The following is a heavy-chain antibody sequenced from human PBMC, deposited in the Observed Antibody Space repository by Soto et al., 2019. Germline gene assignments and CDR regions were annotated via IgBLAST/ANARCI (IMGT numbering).Heavy chain of an antibody. J-gene: IGHJ6*02. V-gene: IGHV1-18*01. CDR2: ISAYNGNT. CDR3: SRDAPYRSSSPPQYYYYGMDV. D-gene: IGHD6-6*01. Sequence: QVQLAQSGAEVKKPGASVKVSCKASGYTFTSYGISWVRQAPGQGLEWMGWISAYNGNTNYAQKLQGRVTMTTDTSTSTAYMELRSLRSDDSAVYYCSRDAPYRSSSPPQYYYYGMDVWGQGTTVTVSS. CDR1: GYTFTSYG.